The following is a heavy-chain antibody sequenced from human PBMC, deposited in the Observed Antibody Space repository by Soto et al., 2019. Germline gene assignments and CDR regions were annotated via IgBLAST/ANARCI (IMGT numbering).Heavy chain of an antibody. J-gene: IGHJ4*02. CDR2: INHSGST. CDR3: ARGPAVAATQYYFDY. V-gene: IGHV4-34*01. Sequence: QVQLQQWGAGLLKPSETLSLTCAVYGGSFSGYYWSWIRQPPGKGLEWIGEINHSGSTNYNPSLKSRVTISVDTSKNQFSLKLSSVTAADTAVYYCARGPAVAATQYYFDYWGQGTLVTVSS. D-gene: IGHD6-19*01. CDR1: GGSFSGYY.